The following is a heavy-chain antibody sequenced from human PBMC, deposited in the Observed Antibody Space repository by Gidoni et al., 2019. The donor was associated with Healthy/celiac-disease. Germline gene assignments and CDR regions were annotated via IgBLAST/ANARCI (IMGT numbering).Heavy chain of an antibody. Sequence: QVQLVESGGGVVQPGRSLRLSCAASGFTFSSYAMHWVRQAPGKGRGCVAVISYDGSNKYYADSVKGRFNISRDNSKNTLYLQMNSLRAEETAVYYCARDFEVVTFSNWFDPWGQGTLVTVSS. V-gene: IGHV3-30-3*01. CDR1: GFTFSSYA. CDR3: ARDFEVVTFSNWFDP. CDR2: ISYDGSNK. J-gene: IGHJ5*02. D-gene: IGHD2-21*02.